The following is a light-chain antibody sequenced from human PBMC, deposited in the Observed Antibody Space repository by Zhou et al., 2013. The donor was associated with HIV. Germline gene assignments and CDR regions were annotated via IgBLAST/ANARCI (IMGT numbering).Light chain of an antibody. CDR3: QQYGSSLMYT. CDR2: GAS. V-gene: IGKV3-20*01. Sequence: EIVLTQSPGTLSLSPGGRATLSCRATQSVSSSYLAWYQQRPGQAPRLLIYGASSRATGIPDRFSGSGSGTDFTLTISRLEPEDFAVYYCQQYGSSLMYTFGQGTKLEIK. J-gene: IGKJ2*01. CDR1: QSVSSSY.